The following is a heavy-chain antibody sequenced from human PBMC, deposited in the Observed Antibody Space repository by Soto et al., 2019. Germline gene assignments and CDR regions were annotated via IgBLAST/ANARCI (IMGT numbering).Heavy chain of an antibody. V-gene: IGHV4-30-4*08. Sequence: TLSLTCTVSVDSISSADYYWSWIRQPPGKGLEWIGYIYYSGSTYYNPSLKSRVIMSVDTSKNQFSLRLSSVTAADTAVYYCARAISTGYNILTGYYMDYWGQGSLVTVSS. CDR1: VDSISSADYY. CDR3: ARAISTGYNILTGYYMDY. D-gene: IGHD3-9*01. J-gene: IGHJ4*02. CDR2: IYYSGST.